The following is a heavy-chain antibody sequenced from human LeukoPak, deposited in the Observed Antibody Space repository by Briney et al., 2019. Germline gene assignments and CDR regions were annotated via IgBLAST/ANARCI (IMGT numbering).Heavy chain of an antibody. CDR1: GGSISSDHW. V-gene: IGHV4-4*02. D-gene: IGHD1-26*01. J-gene: IGHJ4*02. CDR3: ASHSGSPYYFDY. CDR2: TYHSGNT. Sequence: SGTLSLTCDVSGGSISSDHWWSWVRQPPGKGLEWIGETYHSGNTNYNPSLKSRVTISVDTSKNQFSLKLSSVTAADTAVYYCASHSGSPYYFDYWGQGTLVTVSS.